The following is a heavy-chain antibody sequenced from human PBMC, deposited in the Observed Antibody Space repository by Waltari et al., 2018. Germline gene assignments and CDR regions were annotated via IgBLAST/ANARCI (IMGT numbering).Heavy chain of an antibody. CDR3: AKGPATRTNWFDP. V-gene: IGHV3-23*01. D-gene: IGHD1-26*01. J-gene: IGHJ5*02. CDR2: AGVSGGNT. CDR1: GFTFSRYY. Sequence: EVQLLESGGGLEQPGGSLRLSCVASGFTFSRYYMGWVRQAPGKGLEGVSGAGVSGGNTYYADSVKGRFTISRDDSKNTLYLQMNSLRVEDTAVYYCAKGPATRTNWFDPWGQGTLVTVSS.